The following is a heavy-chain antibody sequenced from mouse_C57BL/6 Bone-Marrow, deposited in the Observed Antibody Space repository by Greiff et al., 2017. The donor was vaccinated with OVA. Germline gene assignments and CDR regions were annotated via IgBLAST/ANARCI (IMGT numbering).Heavy chain of an antibody. V-gene: IGHV1-26*01. D-gene: IGHD2-4*01. CDR2: INPNNGGT. CDR3: AVYYDYGDVYFDY. Sequence: EVQLQQSGPELVKPGASVKISCKASGYTFTDYYMNWVKQSHGKSLEWIGDINPNNGGTSYNQKFKGKATLTVDKSSSTAYMELRSLTSEDSAVYYCAVYYDYGDVYFDYWGQGTTLTVSS. CDR1: GYTFTDYY. J-gene: IGHJ2*01.